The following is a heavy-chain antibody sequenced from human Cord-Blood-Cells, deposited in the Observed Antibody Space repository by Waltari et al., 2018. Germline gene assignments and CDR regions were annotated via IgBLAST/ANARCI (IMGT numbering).Heavy chain of an antibody. V-gene: IGHV1-8*03. J-gene: IGHJ3*02. CDR1: GYTFTRYD. CDR2: MNPNSGNT. CDR3: ARVSPGRAFDI. Sequence: QVQLLPSGAEVKKPGASVQVSCKASGYTFTRYDLNWVRQATGQGLEWMGWMNPNSGNTGYAQKFQGRVTITWNTSISTAYMELSSLRSEDTAVYYCARVSPGRAFDIWGQGTMVTVSS.